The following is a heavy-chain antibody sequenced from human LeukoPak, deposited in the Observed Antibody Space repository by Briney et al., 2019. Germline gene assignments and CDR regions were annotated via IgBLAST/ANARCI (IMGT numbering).Heavy chain of an antibody. D-gene: IGHD3-22*01. V-gene: IGHV1-2*02. J-gene: IGHJ5*02. CDR1: GYTFTGYY. CDR2: INPNSGGT. Sequence: ASVKVSCKASGYTFTGYYMHWVRQAPGQGLEWMGWINPNSGGTNYAQKFQGRVTMTRDTSISTAYMELSRLRSDDTAVYYCARAIRYYYDSSGYVWFDPWGQGTLVTVSS. CDR3: ARAIRYYYDSSGYVWFDP.